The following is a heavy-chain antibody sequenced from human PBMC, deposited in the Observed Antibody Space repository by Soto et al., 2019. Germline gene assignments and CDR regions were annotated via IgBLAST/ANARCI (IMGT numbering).Heavy chain of an antibody. D-gene: IGHD5-18*01. V-gene: IGHV1-2*02. J-gene: IGHJ5*02. CDR3: ASLTKGSRGYSYGLNWFDP. CDR2: INPNSGGT. CDR1: GYTLTDYF. Sequence: ASVKVSCKASGYTLTDYFMHWVRQAPGQGLEWMGWINPNSGGTNYAQKFQGRVTMTRDTSISTAYMELSRLRSDDTAVYYCASLTKGSRGYSYGLNWFDPWGQGTLVTVSS.